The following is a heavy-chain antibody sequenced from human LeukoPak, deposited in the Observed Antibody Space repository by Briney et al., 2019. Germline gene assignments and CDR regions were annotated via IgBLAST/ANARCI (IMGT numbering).Heavy chain of an antibody. CDR3: ARLVGCGSTNCYSPDNCFDP. J-gene: IGHJ5*02. D-gene: IGHD2-2*01. CDR1: GYPFNSYD. Sequence: ASVKVSCKASGYPFNSYDINWVRQATGHGLEWMGWINPNSGSTDSAQKFQGRVTMTANTSISTAYMELNNLRSEDTAVYYCARLVGCGSTNCYSPDNCFDPWGQGTLVTVSS. CDR2: INPNSGST. V-gene: IGHV1-8*01.